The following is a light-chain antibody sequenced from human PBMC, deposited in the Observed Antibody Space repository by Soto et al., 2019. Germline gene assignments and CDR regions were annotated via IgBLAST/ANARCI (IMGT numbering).Light chain of an antibody. Sequence: EIVLTQSPGTLSLSPGERATLSCRASQSVSSSYLAWYQQKPGQAPRLLIYGASSRATGIPDRFSGSGSGTDFTLTISRLEPEDFAVYHCQQYGSSHLFTFGPGTKVDIK. CDR3: QQYGSSHLFT. CDR1: QSVSSSY. CDR2: GAS. V-gene: IGKV3-20*01. J-gene: IGKJ3*01.